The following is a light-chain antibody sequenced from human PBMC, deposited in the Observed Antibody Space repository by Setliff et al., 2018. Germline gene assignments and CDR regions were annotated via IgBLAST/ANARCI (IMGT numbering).Light chain of an antibody. CDR1: SSDVGGYNY. CDR2: DVS. V-gene: IGLV2-14*03. J-gene: IGLJ3*02. CDR3: NSYTSGSTWV. Sequence: QSVLTQPASVSGSPGQSITISCTGTSSDVGGYNYASWYQQHPGKAPKLMIYDVSNRPSGVSNRFSGSKSGNTASLTISGLQAEDEADYYCNSYTSGSTWVFGGGTQLTVL.